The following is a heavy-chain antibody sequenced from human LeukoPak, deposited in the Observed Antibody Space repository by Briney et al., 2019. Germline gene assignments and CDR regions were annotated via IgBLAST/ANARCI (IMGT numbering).Heavy chain of an antibody. D-gene: IGHD3-9*01. Sequence: GASVKVSCKASGYTFTSYAMNWVRQAPGQGLEWMGWINTNIGNPTYAQGFTGRFVFSLDTSVSTAYLQISSLKAEDTAVYYCARGPDVKRDILTGINTFWGQGTLVTVSS. V-gene: IGHV7-4-1*02. CDR3: ARGPDVKRDILTGINTF. J-gene: IGHJ4*02. CDR1: GYTFTSYA. CDR2: INTNIGNP.